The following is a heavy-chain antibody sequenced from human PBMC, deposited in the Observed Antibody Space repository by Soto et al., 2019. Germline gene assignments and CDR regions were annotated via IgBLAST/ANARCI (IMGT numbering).Heavy chain of an antibody. Sequence: QVTLKESGPVLVKPTQTLTLTCTVSGFSLSNTKMGVSWIRQPPGKALEWLAHIFSNDEKSYRTSLKSRVTISKDPSNSQVVLTMTNMDPVDTATYYCARIRMYGDYISSFDVWGHGTMVTVSS. V-gene: IGHV2-26*01. CDR3: ARIRMYGDYISSFDV. J-gene: IGHJ3*01. CDR2: IFSNDEK. CDR1: GFSLSNTKMG. D-gene: IGHD4-17*01.